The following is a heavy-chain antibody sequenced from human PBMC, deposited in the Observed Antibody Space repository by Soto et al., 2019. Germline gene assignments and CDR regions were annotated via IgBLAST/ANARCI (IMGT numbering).Heavy chain of an antibody. J-gene: IGHJ6*02. CDR2: ISNDGSNQ. CDR1: GFPFSSFG. CDR3: SRSRPTGRRDYYYYGMDV. D-gene: IGHD1-1*01. Sequence: GFLRLSCFVSGFPFSSFGMHWVRQAPGKGLEWVSSISNDGSNQHYADSVKGRFTISRDNSKNTVYLQLNSLRGEDTAVYYCSRSRPTGRRDYYYYGMDVWGQGTPVTVSS. V-gene: IGHV3-30*03.